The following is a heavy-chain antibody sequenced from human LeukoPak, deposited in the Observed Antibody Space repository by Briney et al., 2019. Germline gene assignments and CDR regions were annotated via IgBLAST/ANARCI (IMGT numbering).Heavy chain of an antibody. V-gene: IGHV4-39*07. CDR3: ARSFCSGGSCYWGGGYYFDY. Sequence: SETLSLTCTVSGGSISSSSYYWGWIRQPPGKGLEWIGSIYYSGSTYYNPSLKSRVTISVDTSKNQFSLKLSSVTAADTAVYYCARSFCSGGSCYWGGGYYFDYWGQGTLVTVPS. CDR1: GGSISSSSYY. J-gene: IGHJ4*02. D-gene: IGHD2-15*01. CDR2: IYYSGST.